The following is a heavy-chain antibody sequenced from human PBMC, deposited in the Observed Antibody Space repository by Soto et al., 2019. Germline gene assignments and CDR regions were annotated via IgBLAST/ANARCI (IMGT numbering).Heavy chain of an antibody. D-gene: IGHD3-16*02. Sequence: TSETLSLTCTVSGGSISSYYWSWIRQPPGKGLEWIGYIYYSGSTNYNPSLKSRVTISVDTSKNQFSLKLSSVTAADTAVYYCARDREDRYFDPWGQGTLVTVSS. J-gene: IGHJ5*02. CDR3: ARDREDRYFDP. CDR2: IYYSGST. CDR1: GGSISSYY. V-gene: IGHV4-59*01.